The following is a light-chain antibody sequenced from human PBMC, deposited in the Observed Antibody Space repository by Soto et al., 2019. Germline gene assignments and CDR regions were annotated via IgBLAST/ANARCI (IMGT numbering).Light chain of an antibody. J-gene: IGKJ5*01. Sequence: IGLPHSPATLSFAPREKATVSCRASHSVRSYLAWYQQNPGQAPRLLIYGASTRATGIPARFSASGSSTDFTLTISRLEAEDFAVYFCQQYGNSPLITFAHGTRLEI. CDR1: HSVRSY. CDR2: GAS. V-gene: IGKV3-20*01. CDR3: QQYGNSPLIT.